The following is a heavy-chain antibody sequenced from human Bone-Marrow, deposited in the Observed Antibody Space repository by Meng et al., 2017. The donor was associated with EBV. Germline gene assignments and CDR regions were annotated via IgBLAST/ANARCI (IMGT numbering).Heavy chain of an antibody. D-gene: IGHD3-9*01. Sequence: ITLKGSGPTLVKPTQTLTLTCTFSGLSLSTSEVSVGWMRQPPGKALEWLALIYGDDDKRYNPSLKTRLTITKDTPKNQVVLTMTNVEAVDTGTYYCAHRSGTLNGAPLDYWGQGTLVTVSS. V-gene: IGHV2-5*02. CDR1: GLSLSTSEVS. CDR3: AHRSGTLNGAPLDY. J-gene: IGHJ4*02. CDR2: IYGDDDK.